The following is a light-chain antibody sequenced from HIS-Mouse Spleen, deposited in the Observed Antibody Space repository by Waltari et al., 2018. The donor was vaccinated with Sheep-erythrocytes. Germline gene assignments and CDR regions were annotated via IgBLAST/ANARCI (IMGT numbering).Light chain of an antibody. CDR3: QQLNSYPYT. V-gene: IGKV1-9*01. Sequence: DIQMTQSPSSLSASVGDRVTITCQASQDISNYLNWYQQKPGKAPKLLIYAASTLQSGVPSRFRGSGSGTEFTLTISSLQPEDFATYYCQQLNSYPYTFGQGTKLEIK. CDR2: AAS. J-gene: IGKJ2*01. CDR1: QDISNY.